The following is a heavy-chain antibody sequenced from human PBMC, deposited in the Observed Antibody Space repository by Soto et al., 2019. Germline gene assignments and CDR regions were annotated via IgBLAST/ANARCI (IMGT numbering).Heavy chain of an antibody. J-gene: IGHJ4*02. CDR3: ATFHPEQWLATPIDY. CDR2: ISGSGGST. V-gene: IGHV3-23*01. CDR1: GFTFSSYA. Sequence: EVQLLESGGGLVQPGGSLRLSCAASGFTFSSYAMSWVRQAPGKGLEWVSAISGSGGSTYHADSVKGRFTISSDNSKNTLYLQMNSLRAEDTAVYYCATFHPEQWLATPIDYWGQGTLVTVSS. D-gene: IGHD6-19*01.